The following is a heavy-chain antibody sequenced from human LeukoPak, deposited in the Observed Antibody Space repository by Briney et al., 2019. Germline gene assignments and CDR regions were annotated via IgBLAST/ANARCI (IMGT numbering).Heavy chain of an antibody. Sequence: GGSLRLSCAAFGFTVSSNYMSWVRQAPGKGLEWVSIIYSGGSTYYAESVKGRFTISRDNSKNTLYLQMNSLRAEDTAVYYCARDRQQQMVWGRYYYYGMDVWGQGATVTVSS. CDR1: GFTVSSNY. D-gene: IGHD6-13*01. CDR2: IYSGGST. J-gene: IGHJ6*02. V-gene: IGHV3-53*01. CDR3: ARDRQQQMVWGRYYYYGMDV.